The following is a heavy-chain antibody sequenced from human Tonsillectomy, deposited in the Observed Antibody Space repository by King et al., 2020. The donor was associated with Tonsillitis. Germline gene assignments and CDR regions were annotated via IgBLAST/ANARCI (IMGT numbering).Heavy chain of an antibody. J-gene: IGHJ6*04. CDR2: ISYDESNK. CDR3: AKDRGPVAVAGEMDV. CDR1: GFTFNNYA. D-gene: IGHD6-19*01. Sequence: VQLVESGGGVVQPGRSLRLSCAASGFTFNNYAMHWVRQAPGKGLEWVAVISYDESNKFYADSVKGRFTVSRDSSKNTLHLLMNSLRPEDTAVYYCAKDRGPVAVAGEMDVWGKGTTVTVSS. V-gene: IGHV3-30*17.